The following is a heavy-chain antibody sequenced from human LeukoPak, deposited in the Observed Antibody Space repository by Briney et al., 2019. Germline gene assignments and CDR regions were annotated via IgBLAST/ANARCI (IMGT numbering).Heavy chain of an antibody. D-gene: IGHD3-9*01. CDR1: GGSFSGYY. V-gene: IGHV4-34*01. Sequence: PSETLSLTCAVYGGSFSGYYWSWIRQPPGKGLEWIGEINHSGSTNYNPSLKSRVTISVDTSKNQFSLKLSSVTAADTAVYYCARSPQFTRYFVRSYYFDYWGQGTLVTVSS. CDR2: INHSGST. J-gene: IGHJ4*02. CDR3: ARSPQFTRYFVRSYYFDY.